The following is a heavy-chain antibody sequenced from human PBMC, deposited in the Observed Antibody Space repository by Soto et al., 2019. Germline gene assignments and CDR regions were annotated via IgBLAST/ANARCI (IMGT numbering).Heavy chain of an antibody. Sequence: SETLSLTCTVSGGSISSGDYYWSWIRQPPGKGLEWIGSIYFSGSTYYNSALKSRLAISIDMSKNQFSLNLSSVTDADTAVYYCARHLSESGYDLNYWGQGTPVTVSS. CDR2: IYFSGST. CDR3: ARHLSESGYDLNY. D-gene: IGHD5-12*01. CDR1: GGSISSGDYY. V-gene: IGHV4-39*01. J-gene: IGHJ4*02.